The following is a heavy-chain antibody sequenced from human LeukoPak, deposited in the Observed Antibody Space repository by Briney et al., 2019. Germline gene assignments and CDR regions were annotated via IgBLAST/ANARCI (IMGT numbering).Heavy chain of an antibody. J-gene: IGHJ4*02. D-gene: IGHD6-19*01. Sequence: PGGSLRLSCAASGFTFSNYGMSWVRQAPGKGLESVAAISTKGGSTSYADSVKGRMTISRDDSKNTLFLQMGSLTTDDMGLYFCARDRSGAFDYWGQGTLVTVSS. V-gene: IGHV3-64*02. CDR2: ISTKGGST. CDR1: GFTFSNYG. CDR3: ARDRSGAFDY.